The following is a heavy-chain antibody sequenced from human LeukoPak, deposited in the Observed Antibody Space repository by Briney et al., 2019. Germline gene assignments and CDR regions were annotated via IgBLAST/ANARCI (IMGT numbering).Heavy chain of an antibody. J-gene: IGHJ4*02. CDR3: AREATGYFDY. V-gene: IGHV1-18*01. Sequence: ASXKXSCKASGYTFTSYGISWVRQAPGQGLEWMGWISAYSGNTNYAQKLQGRVTMTTDTSANTAYMELRSLRSDDTAVYYCAREATGYFDYWGQGTLVTVSS. CDR1: GYTFTSYG. CDR2: ISAYSGNT.